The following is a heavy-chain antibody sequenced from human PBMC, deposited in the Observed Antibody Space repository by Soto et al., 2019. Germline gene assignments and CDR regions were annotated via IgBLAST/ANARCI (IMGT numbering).Heavy chain of an antibody. D-gene: IGHD2-21*01. V-gene: IGHV1-18*01. Sequence: ASVKVSCKASGYTFTSYGISWVRQAPGQGLEWMGWISAYNGNTNYAQKLQGRVTMTTDTSTGTAYMELRSLRSDDTAVYYCARSIRIKLPYCGDDCRPRYFDLWGRGPLVTVSS. CDR2: ISAYNGNT. J-gene: IGHJ2*01. CDR1: GYTFTSYG. CDR3: ARSIRIKLPYCGDDCRPRYFDL.